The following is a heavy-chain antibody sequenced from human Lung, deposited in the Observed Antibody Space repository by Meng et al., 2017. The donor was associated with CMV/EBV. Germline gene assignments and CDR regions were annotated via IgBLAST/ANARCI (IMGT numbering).Heavy chain of an antibody. CDR2: INHSGST. V-gene: IGHV4-34*01. D-gene: IGHD3-3*01. CDR3: ARGRYDFWSGYYLGYFGY. CDR1: GGSFSGYY. Sequence: GSLRLXCAAYGGSFSGYYWSWIRQPPGKGLEWIGEINHSGSTNYNPSLKSRVTISVDTSKNKFSLKLSSVTAADTAVYYCARGRYDFWSGYYLGYFGYWGQGXLVTVSS. J-gene: IGHJ4*02.